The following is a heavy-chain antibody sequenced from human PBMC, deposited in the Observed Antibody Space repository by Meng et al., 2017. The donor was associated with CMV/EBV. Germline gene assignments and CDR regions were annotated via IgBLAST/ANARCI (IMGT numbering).Heavy chain of an antibody. J-gene: IGHJ4*02. CDR3: ARGGLYYYDSSGHFDY. V-gene: IGHV4-4*07. D-gene: IGHD3-22*01. CDR1: GGSLSSYY. Sequence: DSGPGPVKPSAPLSLTCPVPGGSLSSYYWSWIRQPAGKGLEWIGRIYTSGSTNYNPSLKSRVTMSVDTSKNQFSLKLSSVTAADTAVYYCARGGLYYYDSSGHFDYWGQGTLVTVSS. CDR2: IYTSGST.